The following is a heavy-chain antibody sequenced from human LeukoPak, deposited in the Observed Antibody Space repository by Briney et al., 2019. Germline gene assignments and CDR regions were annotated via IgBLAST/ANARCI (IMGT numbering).Heavy chain of an antibody. CDR1: GFTFSDYY. D-gene: IGHD1-26*01. J-gene: IGHJ3*02. V-gene: IGHV3-30*02. CDR2: IRYDGSNK. CDR3: AKASGVVGATGAFDI. Sequence: PGGSLRLSCAASGFTFSDYYMSWIRQAPGKGLEWVAFIRYDGSNKYYADSVKGRFTISRDNSKNTLYLQMNSLRAEDTAVYYCAKASGVVGATGAFDIWGQGTMVTVSS.